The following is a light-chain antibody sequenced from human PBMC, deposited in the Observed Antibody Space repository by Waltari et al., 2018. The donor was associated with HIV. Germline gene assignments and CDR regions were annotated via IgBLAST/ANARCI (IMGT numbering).Light chain of an antibody. CDR1: SSDVGGYNY. J-gene: IGLJ3*02. CDR3: SSYTTSSTLV. CDR2: EVR. V-gene: IGLV2-14*01. Sequence: QSALTQPASVSGSPGQSITISCTGTSSDVGGYNYVSWFQQHPGTDPKLMIYEVRNRRAGVASRLSCSKSGNTASMTISGHQAEDEADYYCSSYTTSSTLVFGGGTKLTV.